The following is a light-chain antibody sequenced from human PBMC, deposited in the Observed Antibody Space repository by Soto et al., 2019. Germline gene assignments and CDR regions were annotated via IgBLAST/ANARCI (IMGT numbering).Light chain of an antibody. CDR2: EVS. CDR3: SSYTSSSTRV. Sequence: QSALTQPASVSGSPGQSITISCTGTSSDVGGYNYVSWYQQHPGKAPKLMIYEVSNRPSGSSNRFSGSKSGNTASLTISGPQAEDEADYYCSSYTSSSTRVFGGGTKLPVL. V-gene: IGLV2-14*01. CDR1: SSDVGGYNY. J-gene: IGLJ3*02.